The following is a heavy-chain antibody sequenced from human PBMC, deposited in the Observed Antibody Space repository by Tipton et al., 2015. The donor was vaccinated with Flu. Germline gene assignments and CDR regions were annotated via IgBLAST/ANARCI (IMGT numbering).Heavy chain of an antibody. CDR2: ISYDGSNK. J-gene: IGHJ4*02. Sequence: SLRLSCAASGFTLSSYAMHWVRQAPGKGLEWVAVISYDGSNKYYADSVKGRFTISRDNSKNTLYLQMNSLRAEDTAVYYCAREDCCWGQGTLVTVSS. CDR1: GFTLSSYA. D-gene: IGHD2-15*01. V-gene: IGHV3-30-3*01. CDR3: AREDCC.